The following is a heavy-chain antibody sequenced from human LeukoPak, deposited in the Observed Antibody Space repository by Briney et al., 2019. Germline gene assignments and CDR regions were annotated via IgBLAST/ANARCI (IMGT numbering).Heavy chain of an antibody. J-gene: IGHJ3*02. CDR3: ARDLVAVAGTINDAFDI. Sequence: RASVKVSCKASGYSFTGYYMHWVRQAPGQGLEWMGWINPNSGGTNYAQKFQGRVTMTRDTSISTAYMELSRLRSDDTAVYYCARDLVAVAGTINDAFDIWGQGTMVTVSS. CDR1: GYSFTGYY. D-gene: IGHD6-19*01. CDR2: INPNSGGT. V-gene: IGHV1-2*02.